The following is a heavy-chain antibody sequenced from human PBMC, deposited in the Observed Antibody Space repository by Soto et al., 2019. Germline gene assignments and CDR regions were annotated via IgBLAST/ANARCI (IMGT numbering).Heavy chain of an antibody. D-gene: IGHD2-15*01. CDR1: GGSISSGGYY. Sequence: SETLSLTCTVSGGSISSGGYYWRWIRQHPGKGLEWIGYIYYSGSTYYNPSLKSRVTISVDTSKNQFSLKLSSVTAAETAVYYCARTKTPWYGMDVWGQGTTVT. V-gene: IGHV4-31*03. CDR2: IYYSGST. CDR3: ARTKTPWYGMDV. J-gene: IGHJ6*02.